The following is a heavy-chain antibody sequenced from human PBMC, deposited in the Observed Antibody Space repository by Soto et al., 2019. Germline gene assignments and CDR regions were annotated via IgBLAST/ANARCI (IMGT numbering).Heavy chain of an antibody. Sequence: EVQLVESGGGLIQPGRSLRLSCTASGFIFGDYPMSWFRQAPGRGLEWVSYIRTSAYGGTIEDAASVKGRFTISRDDSKSIAYLQMDSLKTEDTAIYYCARAVRMSGDAFDIWGQGTMV. J-gene: IGHJ3*02. D-gene: IGHD3-10*01. V-gene: IGHV3-49*03. CDR1: GFIFGDYP. CDR3: ARAVRMSGDAFDI. CDR2: IRTSAYGGTI.